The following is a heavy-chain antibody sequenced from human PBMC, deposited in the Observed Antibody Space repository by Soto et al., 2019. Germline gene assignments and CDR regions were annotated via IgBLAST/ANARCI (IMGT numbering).Heavy chain of an antibody. Sequence: QLQLQESGPGLVKPSETLSLTCTVSGGSISSSSYYWGWIRQPPGKGLEWIGSIYYSGSTYYNPSLKSRVTITVDTPKNQFSLKLSSVTVAVTAVYYCARGYYDFWSGYLNWFDPWGQGTLVTVSS. V-gene: IGHV4-39*01. CDR1: GGSISSSSYY. J-gene: IGHJ5*02. CDR3: ARGYYDFWSGYLNWFDP. CDR2: IYYSGST. D-gene: IGHD3-3*01.